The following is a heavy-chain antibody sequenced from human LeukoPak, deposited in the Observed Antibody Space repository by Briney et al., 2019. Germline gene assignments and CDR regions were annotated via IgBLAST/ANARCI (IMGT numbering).Heavy chain of an antibody. CDR2: INADGSST. CDR3: ARGSGYYGNWFDP. CDR1: GFTFSSYW. Sequence: GGSLRLSCAASGFTFSSYWMHWVRQAPGKGLVWVSRINADGSSTSYADSVKGRFAISRDNAKNTLYLQMNSLRAEDTAVYYCARGSGYYGNWFDPWGQGTLVTVSS. J-gene: IGHJ5*02. D-gene: IGHD3-3*01. V-gene: IGHV3-74*01.